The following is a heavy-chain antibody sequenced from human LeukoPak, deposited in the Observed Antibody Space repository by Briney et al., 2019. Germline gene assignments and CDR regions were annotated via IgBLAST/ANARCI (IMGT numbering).Heavy chain of an antibody. Sequence: SETLSLTCTVSGGSISSYYWSWIRQPPGKGLEWIGYIYYSGSTNYNPSLKSRVTISVDTSKNQFSLKLSSVTAADTAVYYCAREYDSSEGGFDYWGQGTLVTVSS. CDR1: GGSISSYY. CDR2: IYYSGST. D-gene: IGHD3-22*01. J-gene: IGHJ4*02. V-gene: IGHV4-59*01. CDR3: AREYDSSEGGFDY.